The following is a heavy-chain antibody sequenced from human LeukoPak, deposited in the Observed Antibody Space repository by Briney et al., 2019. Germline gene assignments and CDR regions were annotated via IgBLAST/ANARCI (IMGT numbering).Heavy chain of an antibody. CDR2: IWYDGSNK. CDR1: GFTFSSYG. D-gene: IGHD3-22*01. J-gene: IGHJ4*02. Sequence: GGSLRLSCAASGFTFSSYGMHWVRQAPGKGLEWVAVIWYDGSNKYYADSVKGRFTISRDNSKNTLYLQMNSLRAEDTAVYYCARADSSGYYGQIDYWGQGTLVTVSS. V-gene: IGHV3-30*19. CDR3: ARADSSGYYGQIDY.